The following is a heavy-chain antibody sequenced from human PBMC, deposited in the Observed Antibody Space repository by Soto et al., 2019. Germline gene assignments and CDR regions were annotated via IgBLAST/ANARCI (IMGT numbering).Heavy chain of an antibody. CDR1: GFTFSSYG. CDR2: IWYDGSNK. D-gene: IGHD2-15*01. CDR3: ARGYCSGGSCVGKVDV. J-gene: IGHJ6*04. Sequence: GGSLRLSCAASGFTFSSYGMHWVRQAPGKGLEWVAVIWYDGSNKYYADSVKGRFTISRDNSKNTLYLQMNSLRAEDTAVYYCARGYCSGGSCVGKVDVWGKGTTVTVSS. V-gene: IGHV3-33*01.